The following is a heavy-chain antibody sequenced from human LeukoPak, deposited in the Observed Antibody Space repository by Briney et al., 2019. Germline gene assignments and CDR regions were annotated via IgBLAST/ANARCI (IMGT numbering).Heavy chain of an antibody. J-gene: IGHJ4*02. CDR2: ISGSGGST. CDR1: GFTFSSYG. CDR3: AREPSYYYGSGSYYY. D-gene: IGHD3-10*01. Sequence: GGTLRLSCAASGFTFSSYGMSWVRQAPGKGLEWVSAISGSGGSTYYADSVKGRFTISRDNSKNTLYLQMNSLRAEDTAVYYCAREPSYYYGSGSYYYWGQGTLVTVSS. V-gene: IGHV3-23*01.